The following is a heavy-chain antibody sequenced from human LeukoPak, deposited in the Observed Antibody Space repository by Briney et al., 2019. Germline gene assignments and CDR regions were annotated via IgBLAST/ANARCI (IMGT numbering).Heavy chain of an antibody. D-gene: IGHD3-22*01. CDR3: AREYDSSGYPTSFDY. Sequence: PGRSLRLSCAASGFTFDDYAMHWVRQAPGKGLEWVSGISWNSGSIGYADSVKRRFTISRDNAKNSLYLQMNSLRSEDTAVYYCAREYDSSGYPTSFDYWGQGTLVTVSS. CDR2: ISWNSGSI. V-gene: IGHV3-9*01. CDR1: GFTFDDYA. J-gene: IGHJ4*02.